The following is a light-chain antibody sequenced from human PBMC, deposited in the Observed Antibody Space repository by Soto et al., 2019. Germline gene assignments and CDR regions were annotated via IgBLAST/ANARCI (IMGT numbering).Light chain of an antibody. V-gene: IGKV3-11*01. Sequence: EIVLAQSPGTLCLYSGERANLSCRASQSVSSYLAWYQHKPGQAPRLLIYDASNRATGIPARFSGSGSGTDFTLTITSLEPEDFAVYYCKQRTTWPTCGQGNKVAIK. CDR1: QSVSSY. CDR2: DAS. CDR3: KQRTTWPT. J-gene: IGKJ1*01.